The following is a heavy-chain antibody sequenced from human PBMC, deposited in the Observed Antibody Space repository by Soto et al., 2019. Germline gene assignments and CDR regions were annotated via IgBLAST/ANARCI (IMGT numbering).Heavy chain of an antibody. CDR1: GGSISSGGYS. V-gene: IGHV4-30-2*01. D-gene: IGHD3-16*01. CDR2: IYHSGST. CDR3: AGERGGLWGSHGMDF. J-gene: IGHJ6*02. Sequence: QLQLQESGSGLVKPAQTLSLTCAVSGGSISSGGYSWSWIRQPPGKGLEWLGYIYHSGSTYYNPAIRSRVTISVDKSTNQFSVKLTSVTAADTAAYYCAGERGGLWGSHGMDFWGQGTTVTVSS.